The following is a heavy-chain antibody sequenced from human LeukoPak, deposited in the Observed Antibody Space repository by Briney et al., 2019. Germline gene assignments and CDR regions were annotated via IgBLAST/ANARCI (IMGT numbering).Heavy chain of an antibody. V-gene: IGHV3-23*01. J-gene: IGHJ4*02. CDR1: GFTFSSYS. D-gene: IGHD1-26*01. Sequence: GGSLRLSCAASGFTFSSYSMNWVRQAPGKGLEWVSSISESGDKTDYADSVRGRFTISRDNSQNALYLQMNSLRVEDTALYYCAKQWVDCWGQGTLVTVSS. CDR2: ISESGDKT. CDR3: AKQWVDC.